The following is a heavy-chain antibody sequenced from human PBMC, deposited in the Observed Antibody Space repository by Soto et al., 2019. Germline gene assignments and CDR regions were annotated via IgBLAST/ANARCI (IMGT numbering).Heavy chain of an antibody. CDR2: IYYSGST. V-gene: IGHV4-39*01. D-gene: IGHD3-22*01. CDR1: GGSISSSSYY. J-gene: IGHJ4*02. Sequence: SEALSLTCTVYGGSISSSSYYWAWIRQPPGKGLEWIGSIYYSGSTFYNPSLRGRVTISVDTSKNQFSLRLSSVTAADTAVYYCARQTKDYYDTSGYYLDWGQGTLVTVSS. CDR3: ARQTKDYYDTSGYYLD.